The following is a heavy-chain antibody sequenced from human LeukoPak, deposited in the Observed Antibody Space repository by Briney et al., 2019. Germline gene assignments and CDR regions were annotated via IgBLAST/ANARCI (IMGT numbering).Heavy chain of an antibody. V-gene: IGHV4-4*07. CDR1: GGSIISYY. D-gene: IGHD3-9*01. Sequence: SETLSLTCSVSGGSIISYYWSWIRQPAGKGLEWIGRIYTSGSTKYNPSLKSRVTMSADTSKNQFSLKLTCVTAADTAVYYCARDRTYYDVLTGNYYYYMDVWGKGTTVTISS. CDR2: IYTSGST. CDR3: ARDRTYYDVLTGNYYYYMDV. J-gene: IGHJ6*03.